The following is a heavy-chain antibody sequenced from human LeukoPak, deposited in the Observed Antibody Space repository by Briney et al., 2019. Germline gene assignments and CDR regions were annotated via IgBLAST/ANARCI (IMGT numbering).Heavy chain of an antibody. D-gene: IGHD2-2*01. J-gene: IGHJ4*02. V-gene: IGHV3-21*01. CDR3: ARQTRVAAAPYYFDY. CDR2: ISSSSSYI. Sequence: GGSLRLSCAASGFTFSSYSMNWVRQAPGKGLEWVLSISSSSSYIYYADSVKGRFTISRDNAKNSLYLQMNSLRADDTAVFYCARQTRVAAAPYYFDYWGQGTLVTVSS. CDR1: GFTFSSYS.